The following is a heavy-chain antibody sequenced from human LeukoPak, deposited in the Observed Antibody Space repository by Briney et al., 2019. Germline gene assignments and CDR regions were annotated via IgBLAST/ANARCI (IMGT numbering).Heavy chain of an antibody. CDR3: ARRESITIFGVVIRSVGY. CDR1: GGSISSSNW. CDR2: IYHSGST. Sequence: PSGTLSLTCAVSGGSISSSNWWSWVRQPPGKGLEWIGEIYHSGSTNYNPSLKSRVTISVDKSKNQFSLKLSSVTAADTAVYYCARRESITIFGVVIRSVGYWGQGTLVTVSS. V-gene: IGHV4-4*02. D-gene: IGHD3-3*01. J-gene: IGHJ4*02.